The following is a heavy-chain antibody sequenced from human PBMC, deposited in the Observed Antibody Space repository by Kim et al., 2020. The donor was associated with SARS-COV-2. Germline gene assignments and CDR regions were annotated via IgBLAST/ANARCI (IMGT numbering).Heavy chain of an antibody. V-gene: IGHV3-33*01. CDR3: ARFLGSFSALDY. CDR2: IWDDGSDK. CDR1: GINFGSHG. Sequence: GGSLRLSCAASGINFGSHGMHWVRQAPGKGLEWVAVIWDDGSDKYYADSVKGRFTISRDNSMNTLFLQMNSLRAEDTAVYYCARFLGSFSALDYWGQGT. D-gene: IGHD3-16*01. J-gene: IGHJ4*02.